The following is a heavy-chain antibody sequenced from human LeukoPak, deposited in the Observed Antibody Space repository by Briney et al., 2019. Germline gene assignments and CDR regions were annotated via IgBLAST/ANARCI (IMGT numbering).Heavy chain of an antibody. Sequence: GGSLRLSCAASGFTFSSYAMSWVRQAPGKGLEGVSAISGSGGSTYYADSGKGRFTISRDNAKNTVYLKMNRQRAEDTAVYSCAKDVVVTAIISPLDYWGQGTLVTVSS. J-gene: IGHJ4*02. D-gene: IGHD2-21*02. CDR3: AKDVVVTAIISPLDY. V-gene: IGHV3-23*01. CDR1: GFTFSSYA. CDR2: ISGSGGST.